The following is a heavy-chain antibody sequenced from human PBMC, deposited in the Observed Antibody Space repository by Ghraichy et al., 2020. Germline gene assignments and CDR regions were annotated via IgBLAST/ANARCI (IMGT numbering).Heavy chain of an antibody. CDR1: GFTFSSYA. J-gene: IGHJ4*02. D-gene: IGHD3-9*01. V-gene: IGHV3-23*01. CDR2: ISGSGGST. Sequence: GGSLRLSCAASGFTFSSYAMSWVRQAPGKGLEWVSAISGSGGSTYYADSVKGRFTISRDNSKNTLYLQMNSLRAEDTAVYYCAKSRPDILTGYLLLDYWGQGTLVTVSS. CDR3: AKSRPDILTGYLLLDY.